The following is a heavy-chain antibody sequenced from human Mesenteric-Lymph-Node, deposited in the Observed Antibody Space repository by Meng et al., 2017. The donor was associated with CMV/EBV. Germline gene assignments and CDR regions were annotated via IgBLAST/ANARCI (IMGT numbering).Heavy chain of an antibody. J-gene: IGHJ2*01. V-gene: IGHV1-69*10. CDR2: IIPILGIA. D-gene: IGHD1-7*01. Sequence: SVKVSCKASGYTFTDYNIHWVRQAPGQGLEWMGGIIPILGIANYAQKFQGRVTITADKSTSTAYMELSSLRSEDTAVYYCAAGVGTADFDLWGRGTLVTVSS. CDR1: GYTFTDYN. CDR3: AAGVGTADFDL.